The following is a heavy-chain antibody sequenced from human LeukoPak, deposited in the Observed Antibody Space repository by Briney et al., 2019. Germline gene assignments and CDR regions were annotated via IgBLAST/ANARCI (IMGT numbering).Heavy chain of an antibody. CDR3: ARDPGYCSGGSCQYYYYYYMDV. CDR1: GFTFSSYW. V-gene: IGHV3-74*01. J-gene: IGHJ6*03. CDR2: INRDASST. Sequence: GGSLRLSCAASGFTFSSYWMHWVRQVPGKGLLWVSRINRDASSTNYADSVKGRFTISRDNAKNSLYLQMNSLRAEDTAVYYCARDPGYCSGGSCQYYYYYYMDVWGKGTTVTVSS. D-gene: IGHD2-15*01.